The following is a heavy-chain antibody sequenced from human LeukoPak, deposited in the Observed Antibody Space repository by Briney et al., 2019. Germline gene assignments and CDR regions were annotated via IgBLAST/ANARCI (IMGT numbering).Heavy chain of an antibody. CDR3: ARAPYYYDSSGYHRYYFDY. J-gene: IGHJ4*02. V-gene: IGHV4-34*01. Sequence: SETLSLTCAVYGGSFSGYYWSWIRQPPGKGLEWIGEINHSGSTNYNPSLKSRVTISVDTSKNQFSLKLSSVTAADTAVYYCARAPYYYDSSGYHRYYFDYWGQGTLVTVSS. D-gene: IGHD3-22*01. CDR2: INHSGST. CDR1: GGSFSGYY.